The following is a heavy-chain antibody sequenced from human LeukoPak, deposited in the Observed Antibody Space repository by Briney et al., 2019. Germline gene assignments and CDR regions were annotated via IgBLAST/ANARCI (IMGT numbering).Heavy chain of an antibody. Sequence: GGSLRLSCAASGFTFSSYAMSWVRQAPGKGLEWVSAISGSGGSTYYADSVKGRFTISRDNSKNTLYLQMNSLRAEDTAVYYCARDLPGYYYDSSGYYDYWGQGTLVTVSS. D-gene: IGHD3-22*01. CDR2: ISGSGGST. CDR1: GFTFSSYA. J-gene: IGHJ4*02. V-gene: IGHV3-23*01. CDR3: ARDLPGYYYDSSGYYDY.